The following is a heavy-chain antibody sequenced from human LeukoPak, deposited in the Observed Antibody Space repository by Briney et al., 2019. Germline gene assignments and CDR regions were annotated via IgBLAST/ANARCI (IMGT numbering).Heavy chain of an antibody. V-gene: IGHV1-2*06. J-gene: IGHJ3*02. D-gene: IGHD1-26*01. CDR3: ARVGWPLEYAFDI. CDR2: INPNSGGT. CDR1: GYTFTGYY. Sequence: ASVKVSCKASGYTFTGYYMHWVRQAPGQGLEWMGRINPNSGGTNYAQEFQGRVTMTRDTSISTAYMELSRLRSDDTAVYYCARVGWPLEYAFDIWGQGTMVTVSS.